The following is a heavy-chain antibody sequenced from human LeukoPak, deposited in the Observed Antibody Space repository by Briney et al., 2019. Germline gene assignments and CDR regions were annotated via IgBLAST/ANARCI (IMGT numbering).Heavy chain of an antibody. CDR1: GFTFNSYG. J-gene: IGHJ6*03. CDR2: IRFDGSNN. D-gene: IGHD4-17*01. V-gene: IGHV3-30*02. Sequence: PGGSLRLSCAASGFTFNSYGIHWVRQAPGRGLEWVAFIRFDGSNNYYADSVKGRFIISRDNSKNTLYLQMNSLRAEDTAVYYCARGGGDYYYYYMDVWGKGTTVTISS. CDR3: ARGGGDYYYYYMDV.